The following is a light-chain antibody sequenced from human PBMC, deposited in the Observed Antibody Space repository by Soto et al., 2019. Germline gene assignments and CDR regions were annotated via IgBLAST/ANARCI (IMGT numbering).Light chain of an antibody. Sequence: EILLTQSPDTLSLSPGERATLSGRASQTISGNYLAGYQQKPGQAPRLLIYGACNRATGIPERFTGSGSGTDFTLTRSRLETQDSAMYYCQQYVISVTFGQGTRVEIK. J-gene: IGKJ5*01. V-gene: IGKV3-20*01. CDR3: QQYVISVT. CDR2: GAC. CDR1: QTISGNY.